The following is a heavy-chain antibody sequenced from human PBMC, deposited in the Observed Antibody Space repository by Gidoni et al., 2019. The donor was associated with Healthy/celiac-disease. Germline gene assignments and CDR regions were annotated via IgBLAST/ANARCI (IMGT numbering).Heavy chain of an antibody. Sequence: DVQLVESGGGLVQHGRSLRLPCAASAFTFDDYAMNWVRQAPGKGLGWVSGISWNSGSIGYADSVKGRFTISRDNAKNSLYLQMNRLRAEDTALYYWAKGSGSGSYYNVVDYWGQGTLVTVSS. V-gene: IGHV3-9*01. CDR1: AFTFDDYA. J-gene: IGHJ4*02. CDR2: ISWNSGSI. CDR3: AKGSGSGSYYNVVDY. D-gene: IGHD3-10*01.